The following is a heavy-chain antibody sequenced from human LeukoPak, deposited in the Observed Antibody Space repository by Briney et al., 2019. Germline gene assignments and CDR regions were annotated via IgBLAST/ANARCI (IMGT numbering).Heavy chain of an antibody. CDR3: ARDRIQLWLDAFDI. CDR1: GFTFSSYS. CDR2: ISSSSSYI. J-gene: IGHJ3*02. V-gene: IGHV3-21*01. D-gene: IGHD5-18*01. Sequence: GGSLRLSCAASGFTFSSYSMNWVRQAPGKGLEWVSSISSSSSYIYYADSVEGRFTISRDNAKNSLYLQMNSLRAEDTAVYYCARDRIQLWLDAFDIWGQGTMVTVSS.